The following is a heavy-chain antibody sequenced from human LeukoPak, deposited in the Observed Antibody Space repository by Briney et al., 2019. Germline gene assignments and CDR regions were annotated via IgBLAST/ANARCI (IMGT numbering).Heavy chain of an antibody. CDR1: GFTFSSYG. CDR3: AREGGYSYGYDY. D-gene: IGHD5-18*01. CDR2: IWYDGSNK. J-gene: IGHJ4*02. V-gene: IGHV3-33*01. Sequence: SGGSLRLSCAASGFTFSSYGMHWVRQAPGKGLEWVAVIWYDGSNKYYADSVKGRFTISRDNSKNTLYLQMNSLRAEDTAVYYCAREGGYSYGYDYWGQRTLVTVSS.